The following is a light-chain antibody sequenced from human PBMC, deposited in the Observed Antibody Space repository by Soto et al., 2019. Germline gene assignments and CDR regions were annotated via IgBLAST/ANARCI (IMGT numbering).Light chain of an antibody. CDR2: AVS. CDR1: SSDVGTYIS. Sequence: QSALTQPPSVSGSPGQSVSISCTGTSSDVGTYISVSWYQQPPGTAPKLIIYAVSNRPSGVPDRFSGSKSGNTASLTISGLXAEDEADYYCSLYISRTTSFVFGTGTKVTVL. V-gene: IGLV2-18*01. CDR3: SLYISRTTSFV. J-gene: IGLJ1*01.